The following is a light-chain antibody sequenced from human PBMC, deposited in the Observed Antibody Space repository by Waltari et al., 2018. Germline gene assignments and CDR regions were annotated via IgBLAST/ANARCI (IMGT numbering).Light chain of an antibody. J-gene: IGLJ2*01. Sequence: QSALTQPASVSGSPGQSITISCTGTSSDVGGYNYVSWYQQHPGKAPKLIIYVVSDRPSGVSNRFSGSKSGNTAALTISGLQAKDETDYYCSSYTSSSTRVVFGGGTKLTVL. V-gene: IGLV2-14*03. CDR2: VVS. CDR1: SSDVGGYNY. CDR3: SSYTSSSTRVV.